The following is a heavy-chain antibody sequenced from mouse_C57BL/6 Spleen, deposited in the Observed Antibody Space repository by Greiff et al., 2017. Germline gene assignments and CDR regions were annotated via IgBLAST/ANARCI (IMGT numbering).Heavy chain of an antibody. CDR1: GFTFSSYA. V-gene: IGHV5-4*01. Sequence: EVKVVESGGGLVKPGGSLKLSCAASGFTFSSYAMSWVRQTPEKRLEWVATISDGGSYTYYPDNVKGRFTISRDNAKNNLYLQMSHLKSEDTAMYYCARDSGSSSFDYWGQGTTLTVSS. CDR3: ARDSGSSSFDY. D-gene: IGHD1-1*01. J-gene: IGHJ2*01. CDR2: ISDGGSYT.